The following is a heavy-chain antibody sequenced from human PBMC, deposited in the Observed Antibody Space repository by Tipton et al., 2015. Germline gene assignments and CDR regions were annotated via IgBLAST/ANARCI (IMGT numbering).Heavy chain of an antibody. CDR3: ARDLEHGMDV. J-gene: IGHJ6*02. V-gene: IGHV4-59*01. D-gene: IGHD3-3*01. CDR2: ISYSGST. CDR1: GGSMSDYY. Sequence: TLSLTCTVSGGSMSDYYWNWIRQSPGKGLEWIGYISYSGSTHYNPSLKRRVTISLDTSKNQFSLTLNSVTAADAAVYYCARDLEHGMDVWGQGTTVTVSS.